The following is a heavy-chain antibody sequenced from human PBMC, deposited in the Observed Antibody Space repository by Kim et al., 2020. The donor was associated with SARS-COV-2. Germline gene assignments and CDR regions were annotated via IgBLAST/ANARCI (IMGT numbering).Heavy chain of an antibody. CDR3: AILIEGVWSGELTRDI. CDR2: ISSSSSYI. CDR1: GFTFSSYS. V-gene: IGHV3-21*01. D-gene: IGHD3-3*01. J-gene: IGHJ3*02. Sequence: GGSLRLSCAASGFTFSSYSMNWVRQAPGKGLEWVSSISSSSSYIYYADSVKGRFTISRDNAKNSLYLQMNSLRAEDTAVYYCAILIEGVWSGELTRDIWGQGTMVTVSS.